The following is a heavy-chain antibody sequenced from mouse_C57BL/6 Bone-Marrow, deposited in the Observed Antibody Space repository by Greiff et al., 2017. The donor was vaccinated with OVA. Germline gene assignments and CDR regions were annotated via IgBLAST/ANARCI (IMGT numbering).Heavy chain of an antibody. V-gene: IGHV7-3*01. D-gene: IGHD3-3*01. CDR1: GFTFTDYY. Sequence: DVKLVESGGGLVQPGGSLSLSCAASGFTFTDYYMSWVRQPPGKALEWLGFIRNKANGYTTEYSASVKGRFTISRDNSQSILYLQMNALRAEDSATYYCASSSGWVFAYWGQGTLVTVSA. J-gene: IGHJ3*01. CDR2: IRNKANGYTT. CDR3: ASSSGWVFAY.